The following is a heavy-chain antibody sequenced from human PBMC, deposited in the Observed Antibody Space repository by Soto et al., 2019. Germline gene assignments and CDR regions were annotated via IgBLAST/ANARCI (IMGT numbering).Heavy chain of an antibody. D-gene: IGHD3-22*01. CDR2: MSCDGSTE. V-gene: IGHV3-30-3*01. Sequence: QVQLVESGGDVVQPGRSLRLSCSASGFTFSSYSVHWFRQAPGKGLEWLAFMSCDGSTEYYSDHVKGRFTVSRDNSKNTLYLQMDSLRTEDTAVYYCARDAYDDPPGYFQHWGQGTLLTVSS. J-gene: IGHJ1*01. CDR1: GFTFSSYS. CDR3: ARDAYDDPPGYFQH.